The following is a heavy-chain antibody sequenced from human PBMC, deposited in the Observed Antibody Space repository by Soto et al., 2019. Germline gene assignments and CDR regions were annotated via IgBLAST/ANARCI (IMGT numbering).Heavy chain of an antibody. Sequence: ASVKVSCKASGYTFTSYGISWVRQAPGQGLEWMGWISAYNGNTNYAQKLQGRVTMTTDTSTSTAYMELRSLRSDDTAVYYCARVGLARNKKQWLPLGTFDYWGQGTLVTVSS. CDR1: GYTFTSYG. CDR3: ARVGLARNKKQWLPLGTFDY. V-gene: IGHV1-18*01. CDR2: ISAYNGNT. D-gene: IGHD6-19*01. J-gene: IGHJ4*02.